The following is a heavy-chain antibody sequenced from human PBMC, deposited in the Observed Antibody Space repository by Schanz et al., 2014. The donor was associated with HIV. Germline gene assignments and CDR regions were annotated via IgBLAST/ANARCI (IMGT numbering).Heavy chain of an antibody. CDR2: IGGTNT. Sequence: EVKLSESGGGLVQPGGSLRLSCVASGFTFSNYGMSWVRQAPGKGLEWVSTIGGTNTHYAESVEGRFTVSRDNSKDTLFLQMNSLRVDDTAVYYCAKRGPAAWDYFDSWGQGTLVTVSS. CDR1: GFTFSNYG. V-gene: IGHV3-23*01. J-gene: IGHJ4*02. CDR3: AKRGPAAWDYFDS. D-gene: IGHD6-13*01.